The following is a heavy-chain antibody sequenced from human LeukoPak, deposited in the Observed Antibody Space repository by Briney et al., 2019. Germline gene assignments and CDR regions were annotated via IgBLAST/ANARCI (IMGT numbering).Heavy chain of an antibody. CDR3: AKGGSSSWFFDY. D-gene: IGHD6-13*01. Sequence: GGSLRLSCAASGFTFGSYGMHWVRQAPGKGLEWVAVISYDGSNKYYADSVKGRFTISRDNSKNTLYLQMNSLRAEDTAVYYCAKGGSSSWFFDYWGQGTLVTVSS. V-gene: IGHV3-30*18. J-gene: IGHJ4*02. CDR1: GFTFGSYG. CDR2: ISYDGSNK.